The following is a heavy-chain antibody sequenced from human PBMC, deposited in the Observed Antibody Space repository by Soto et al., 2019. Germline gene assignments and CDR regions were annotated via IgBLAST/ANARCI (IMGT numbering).Heavy chain of an antibody. Sequence: ASVKVSCKASGYTFTGYYMHWVRQAPGQGLEWMGWINPNSGGTNYAQKFQGRVTMTRDTSISTAYMELSRLRSDDTAVYYCARDQTLDIVVVPAPLWFDPWGQGTLVTAPQ. J-gene: IGHJ5*02. CDR3: ARDQTLDIVVVPAPLWFDP. CDR1: GYTFTGYY. D-gene: IGHD2-2*03. V-gene: IGHV1-2*02. CDR2: INPNSGGT.